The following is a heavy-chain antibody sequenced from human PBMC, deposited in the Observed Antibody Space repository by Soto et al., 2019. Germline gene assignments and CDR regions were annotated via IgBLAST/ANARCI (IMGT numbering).Heavy chain of an antibody. CDR3: AREYAAGGTV. Sequence: QVVLVQSGVEVQKPGASVKVSCKGSGYIFTAYAIHWVRQAPGQGLEWLGWITTGQGTTNYAQRHQYRLTFTRDTSANTVWMELSSLTSEDTGVYYCAREYAAGGTVWGQGTLVAVSS. D-gene: IGHD6-13*01. V-gene: IGHV1-3*04. J-gene: IGHJ4*02. CDR1: GYIFTAYA. CDR2: ITTGQGTT.